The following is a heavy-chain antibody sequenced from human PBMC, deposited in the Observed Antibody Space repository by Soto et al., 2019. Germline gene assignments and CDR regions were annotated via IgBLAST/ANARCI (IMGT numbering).Heavy chain of an antibody. D-gene: IGHD3-9*01. CDR2: IYYSGST. CDR3: ARSYDILTGYHPYFDY. J-gene: IGHJ4*02. V-gene: IGHV4-30-4*01. Sequence: PSETLSLTCTVSGGSISSGDYYWSWIRQPPGKGLEWIGYIYYSGSTYYNPSLKSRVTISVDTSKNQFSLKLSSVTAADTAVYYCARSYDILTGYHPYFDYWGQGTLVTVS. CDR1: GGSISSGDYY.